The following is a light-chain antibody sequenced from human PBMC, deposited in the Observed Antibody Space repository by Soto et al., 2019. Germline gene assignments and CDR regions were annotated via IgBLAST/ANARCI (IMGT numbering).Light chain of an antibody. CDR1: QDIRSD. J-gene: IGKJ1*01. V-gene: IGKV1-17*02. CDR2: ATF. Sequence: IQITHWSSSXSRAXXHVXXITLRASQDIRSDLGWYQQRPGRAPKRLIYATFTLQSGVPSRFSGSRSGTEFTLTISNLQPEDFATDYCLQFNSYPRTSGQGTKVDIK. CDR3: LQFNSYPRT.